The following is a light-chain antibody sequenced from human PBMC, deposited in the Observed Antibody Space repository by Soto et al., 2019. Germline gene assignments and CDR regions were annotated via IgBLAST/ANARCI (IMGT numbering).Light chain of an antibody. CDR1: SSNIGRNS. CDR2: GNN. J-gene: IGLJ1*01. V-gene: IGLV1-44*01. CDR3: AAWDDSLNEYV. Sequence: QAVVTQAPSVSGTPGQRVAITCSGSSSNIGRNSVNWYQHLPGTAPKLLTHGNNHRPSGVPDRFSGSKSGTSASLAISGLQHEDEADYCCAAWDDSLNEYVFGDGTKLTVL.